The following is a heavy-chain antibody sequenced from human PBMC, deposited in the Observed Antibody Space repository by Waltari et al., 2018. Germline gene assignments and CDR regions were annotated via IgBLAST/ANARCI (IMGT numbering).Heavy chain of an antibody. V-gene: IGHV1-69*05. D-gene: IGHD3-10*01. J-gene: IGHJ4*02. CDR3: ASDYYYGSGSYYKAFNY. CDR1: GGTFSSYA. CDR2: IIPIFGTA. Sequence: QVQLVQSGAEVKKPGSSVKVSCKASGGTFSSYAISWVRQAPGQGLEWMGGIIPIFGTANYAQKFQCRVTSTTDESTSTAYMELSSLRSEDTAVYYCASDYYYGSGSYYKAFNYWGQGTLVTVSS.